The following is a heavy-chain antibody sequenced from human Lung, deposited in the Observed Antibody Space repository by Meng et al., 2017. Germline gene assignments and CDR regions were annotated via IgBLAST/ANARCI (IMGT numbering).Heavy chain of an antibody. CDR1: GYTFTSYY. CDR3: ARVQISSSWNGAFDY. V-gene: IGHV1-46*01. CDR2: SNPSGGST. J-gene: IGHJ4*02. Sequence: ASVKVSCKASGYTFTSYYMHWVRQAPGQGLEWMEISNPSGGSTSYAQKFQGRVTITRDTSTSTVYMELSSLRSEDTAVYYCARVQISSSWNGAFDYWGQGTLVTVSS. D-gene: IGHD6-13*01.